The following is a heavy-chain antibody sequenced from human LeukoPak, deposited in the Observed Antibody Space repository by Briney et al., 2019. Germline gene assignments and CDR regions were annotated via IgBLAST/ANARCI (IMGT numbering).Heavy chain of an antibody. Sequence: GESLKISCKGSGFSFTNYWIGWVRRMPGKGLEWMGIIYPGDSDTRYSPSFQGQVTISADKSINTAYLQWSSLKASDTAIYYCARGIYSGSLCRGFDYWGQGTLVTVSS. J-gene: IGHJ4*02. CDR3: ARGIYSGSLCRGFDY. D-gene: IGHD6-13*01. CDR2: IYPGDSDT. V-gene: IGHV5-51*01. CDR1: GFSFTNYW.